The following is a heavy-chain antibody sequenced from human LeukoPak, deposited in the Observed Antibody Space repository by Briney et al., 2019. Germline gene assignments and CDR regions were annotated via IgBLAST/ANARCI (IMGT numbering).Heavy chain of an antibody. CDR2: IIPIFGTA. J-gene: IGHJ4*02. CDR1: GGTFSSYA. D-gene: IGHD6-13*01. Sequence: GASVKVSCXASGGTFSSYAISWVRQAPGQGLEWMGGIIPIFGTANYAQKFQGRVTITADESTSTAYMEPSSLRSEDTAVYYCASNGWQQLSNDYWGQETLVTVSS. V-gene: IGHV1-69*13. CDR3: ASNGWQQLSNDY.